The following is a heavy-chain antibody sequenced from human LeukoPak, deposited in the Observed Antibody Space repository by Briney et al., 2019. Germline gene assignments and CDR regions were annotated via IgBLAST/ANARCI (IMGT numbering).Heavy chain of an antibody. CDR3: KPIARLDLDAFDI. V-gene: IGHV3-21*01. CDR1: GFTFSSYS. CDR2: ISSSSSYI. D-gene: IGHD6-6*01. J-gene: IGHJ3*02. Sequence: GGSLRLSCAASGFTFSSYSMNWVRQAPGKGLEWVSSISSSSSYIYYADSVKGRFTISRDNAKNSLYLQMNSLRAEDTAVYYCKPIARLDLDAFDIWGQGTMVTLSS.